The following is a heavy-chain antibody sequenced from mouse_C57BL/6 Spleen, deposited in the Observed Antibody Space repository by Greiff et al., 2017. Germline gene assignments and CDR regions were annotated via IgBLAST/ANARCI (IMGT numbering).Heavy chain of an antibody. CDR2: IDPSDSYT. CDR3: ARRGGAY. Sequence: QVQLQQPGAELVMPGASVKLSCKASGYTFTSYWMHGVKQRPGQGLEWIGEIDPSDSYTNYNQKFKGKSTLTVDKSSSTAYMQLSSLTSEDSAVYYCARRGGAYWGQGTLVTVSA. V-gene: IGHV1-69*01. J-gene: IGHJ3*01. CDR1: GYTFTSYW.